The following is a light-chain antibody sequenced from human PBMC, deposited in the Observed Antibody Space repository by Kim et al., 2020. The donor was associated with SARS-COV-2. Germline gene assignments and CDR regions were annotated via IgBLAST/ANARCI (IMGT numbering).Light chain of an antibody. CDR3: CSYAGSSTHYV. CDR2: EVN. Sequence: QSALSQPASVSGSPGQSITISCTGTSSNIGTYNVVSWYQRHPGKVPKLMIYEVNRRPPGISIRFSGSKSGNTAFLTISGLQAEDEADYYCCSYAGSSTHYVFGTGTKVTVL. J-gene: IGLJ1*01. CDR1: SSNIGTYNV. V-gene: IGLV2-23*02.